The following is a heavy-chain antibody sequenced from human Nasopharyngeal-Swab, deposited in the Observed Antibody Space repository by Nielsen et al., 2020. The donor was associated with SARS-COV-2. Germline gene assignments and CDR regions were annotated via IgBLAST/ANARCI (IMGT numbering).Heavy chain of an antibody. J-gene: IGHJ6*02. CDR2: IWYDGSNK. D-gene: IGHD6-6*01. CDR1: GFTFSSYG. Sequence: GSLRLSCAASGFTFSSYGMHWVRQAPGKGLEWVAVIWYDGSNKYYADSVKGRFTISRDNSKNTLYLQMNSLRAEDTAVYYCAGGMRESSSSPYYYYYGMDVWGQGTTVTALL. CDR3: AGGMRESSSSPYYYYYGMDV. V-gene: IGHV3-33*01.